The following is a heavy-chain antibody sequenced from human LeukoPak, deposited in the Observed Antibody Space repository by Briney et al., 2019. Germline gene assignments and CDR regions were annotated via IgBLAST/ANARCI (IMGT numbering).Heavy chain of an antibody. Sequence: GGSLRLSCAASGFTFSSYAMSWVRQAPGKGLEWVSYISSSSSTIYYADSVKGRFTISRDNAKNSLYLQMNSLRAEDTAVYYCARDGVVPAALTAYWGQGTLVTVSS. V-gene: IGHV3-48*01. CDR2: ISSSSSTI. J-gene: IGHJ4*02. CDR1: GFTFSSYA. CDR3: ARDGVVPAALTAY. D-gene: IGHD2-2*01.